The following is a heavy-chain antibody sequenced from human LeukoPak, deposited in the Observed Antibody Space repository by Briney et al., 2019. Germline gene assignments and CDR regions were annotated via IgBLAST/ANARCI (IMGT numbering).Heavy chain of an antibody. CDR3: AGFTFFRGVITFDY. V-gene: IGHV4-59*03. D-gene: IGHD3-10*01. CDR2: IYYSGST. CDR1: GVSISSYY. J-gene: IGHJ4*02. Sequence: AETLSLTCTVSGVSISSYYWSWIRQPPGKGLEWIGYIYYSGSTNYNPSLKSRVAISVDKCKNQFSLKLSSVTAAGAAVYSCAGFTFFRGVITFDYWGKGTLVTVSS.